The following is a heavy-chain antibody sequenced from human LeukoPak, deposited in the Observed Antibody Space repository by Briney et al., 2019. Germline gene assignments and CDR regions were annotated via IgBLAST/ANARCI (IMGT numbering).Heavy chain of an antibody. CDR1: GGTSSSYA. D-gene: IGHD5-18*01. CDR3: ARGGTGTAMVARVHYYYYMDV. Sequence: TVKVSCKASGGTSSSYAISWVRQAPGQGLEWMGGIIPIFGTANYAQKFQGRVTITTDESTSTAYMELSSLRSEDTAVYYCARGGTGTAMVARVHYYYYMDVWGKGTTVTVSS. CDR2: IIPIFGTA. V-gene: IGHV1-69*05. J-gene: IGHJ6*03.